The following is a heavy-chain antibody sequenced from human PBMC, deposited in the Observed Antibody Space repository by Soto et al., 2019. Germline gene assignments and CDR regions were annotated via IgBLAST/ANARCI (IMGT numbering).Heavy chain of an antibody. CDR1: AGTFNNHS. CDR3: VIDLGYFDF. D-gene: IGHD2-15*01. Sequence: QVQLVQSGTEVKKPGSSVAVSCQASAGTFNNHSLGWVRQAPGQGLEWMGRSIPILGRADYSQKFQGRLTRTVDKSTSTADMELSSLTSEDTAVYYCVIDLGYFDFWGQGTLVTVSS. CDR2: SIPILGRA. V-gene: IGHV1-69*02. J-gene: IGHJ4*02.